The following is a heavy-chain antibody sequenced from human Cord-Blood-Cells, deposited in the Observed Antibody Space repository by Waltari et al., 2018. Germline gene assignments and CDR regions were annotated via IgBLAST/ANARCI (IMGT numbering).Heavy chain of an antibody. Sequence: EVKLVESGGGLVQPGGSLKLSCAASGFTFSGSAMHLVRQASGKGLEWVGRIRSKANRYATAYAASVKGRFTISRDDSKNTAYLQMNSLKTEDTAVYYCTRDYYYGMGVWGQGTTVTVSS. J-gene: IGHJ6*02. CDR1: GFTFSGSA. CDR2: IRSKANRYAT. CDR3: TRDYYYGMGV. V-gene: IGHV3-73*02.